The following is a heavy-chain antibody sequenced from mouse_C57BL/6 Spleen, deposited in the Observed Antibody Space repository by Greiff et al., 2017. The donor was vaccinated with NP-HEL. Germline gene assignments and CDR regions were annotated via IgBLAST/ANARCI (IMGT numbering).Heavy chain of an antibody. CDR1: GYTFTDYY. CDR3: ARYSNLDY. V-gene: IGHV1-76*01. CDR2: IYPGSGNT. D-gene: IGHD2-5*01. J-gene: IGHJ2*01. Sequence: QVQLQQSGAELVRPGASVKLSCKASGYTFTDYYINWVKQRPGQGLEWIARIYPGSGNTYYNEKFKGKATLTAEKSSSTAYMQLSSLTSEDSAVYFCARYSNLDYWGQGTTLTVSS.